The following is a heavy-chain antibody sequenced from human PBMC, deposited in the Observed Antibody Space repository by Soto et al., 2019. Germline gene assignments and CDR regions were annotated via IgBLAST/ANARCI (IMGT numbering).Heavy chain of an antibody. Sequence: QAQLEQSGGEVKKPGSSVKVSCKASRVAFSKFIVTWVRQAPEVGLEWVGGIIPVFGTANYAQKFQGRVTITADESTRTSYMEVNNLRSEDTAVYYCAKVRYSSPMGYYYGMDVWGQGTTVTVSS. CDR1: RVAFSKFI. CDR2: IIPVFGTA. D-gene: IGHD2-2*01. V-gene: IGHV1-69*01. J-gene: IGHJ6*02. CDR3: AKVRYSSPMGYYYGMDV.